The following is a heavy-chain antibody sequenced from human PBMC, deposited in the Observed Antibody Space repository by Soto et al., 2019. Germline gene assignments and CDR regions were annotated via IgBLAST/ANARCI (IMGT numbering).Heavy chain of an antibody. Sequence: PGGSLRLSCAASGFTFSSYSMNWVRQAPGKGLEWVSSISSSSSYIYYADSVKGRFTISRDNAKNSLYLQMNSLRDEDTAVYYRARDVGGGGYGARDAFDIWGQGTMVTVSS. CDR2: ISSSSSYI. D-gene: IGHD4-17*01. CDR1: GFTFSSYS. CDR3: ARDVGGGGYGARDAFDI. J-gene: IGHJ3*02. V-gene: IGHV3-21*01.